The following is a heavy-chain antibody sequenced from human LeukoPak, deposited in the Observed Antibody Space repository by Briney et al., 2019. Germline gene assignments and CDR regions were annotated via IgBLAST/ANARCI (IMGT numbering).Heavy chain of an antibody. CDR2: IIPIFGTA. J-gene: IGHJ6*02. CDR3: ARGDYCSSTSCYYYYYYGMDV. V-gene: IGHV1-69*05. Sequence: SVKVSCKASGGTFSSYAISWVRQAPGQGLEWMGGIIPIFGTANYAQKFQGRVTITTDESTSTAYMELRSLRSDDTAVYYCARGDYCSSTSCYYYYYYGMDVWGQGTTVTVSS. D-gene: IGHD2-2*01. CDR1: GGTFSSYA.